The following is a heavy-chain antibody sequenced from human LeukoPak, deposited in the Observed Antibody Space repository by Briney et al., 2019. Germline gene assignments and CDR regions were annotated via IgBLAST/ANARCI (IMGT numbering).Heavy chain of an antibody. Sequence: ASVKVSCKASGYTFTSYDINWVRQTTGQGLEWMGWMNPNSGNTGYAQKFQGRVTITRNTSISTAYMELSSLRSEDTAVYYCARGVNTYLWFGGDYMDVWGKGSTVTVSS. CDR2: MNPNSGNT. CDR1: GYTFTSYD. CDR3: ARGVNTYLWFGGDYMDV. D-gene: IGHD3-16*01. V-gene: IGHV1-8*03. J-gene: IGHJ6*03.